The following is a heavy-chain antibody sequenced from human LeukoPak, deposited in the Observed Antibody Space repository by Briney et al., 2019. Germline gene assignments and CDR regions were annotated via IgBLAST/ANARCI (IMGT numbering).Heavy chain of an antibody. Sequence: GGSLRLSCAGSLFSFSDYYMTWIRQAPGKGLDWLSYISGSGNTVYYANSVKGRFTISRDNAKNSLYLQMNSLRAEDTAVYYYARDGPGIAAAGSLGFDYWGQGTLVTVSS. CDR1: LFSFSDYY. D-gene: IGHD6-13*01. J-gene: IGHJ4*02. CDR3: ARDGPGIAAAGSLGFDY. V-gene: IGHV3-11*01. CDR2: ISGSGNTV.